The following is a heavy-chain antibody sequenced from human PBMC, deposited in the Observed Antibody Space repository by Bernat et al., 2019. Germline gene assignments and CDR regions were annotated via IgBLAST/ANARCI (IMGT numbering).Heavy chain of an antibody. CDR1: GFTFSNAW. CDR3: TTGLGYCSSTSCLNLYYFDY. D-gene: IGHD2-2*01. J-gene: IGHJ4*02. Sequence: EVQLVESGGGLVKPGGSLRLSCAASGFTFSNAWMNWVRQAPGKGLEWVGRIKSKTDGGTPDYAAPVKGRFTISRDDSKNTLYLQMNSLKTEDTAVYYCTTGLGYCSSTSCLNLYYFDYWGQGTLVTVSS. CDR2: IKSKTDGGTP. V-gene: IGHV3-15*07.